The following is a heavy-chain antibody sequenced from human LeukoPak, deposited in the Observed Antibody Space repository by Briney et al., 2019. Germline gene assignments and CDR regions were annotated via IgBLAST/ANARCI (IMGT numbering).Heavy chain of an antibody. CDR2: IPTSGIPV. CDR3: TRAVGLGPGAHFDQ. D-gene: IGHD1-26*01. J-gene: IGHJ4*02. V-gene: IGHV3-11*01. Sequence: PGGSLRLSCAASGFSFSRYYMSWVRQTPGKALEWISYIPTSGIPVQYADSVRGRFTASRDDAKNSLLLQMDSLRVEDTAVYYCTRAVGLGPGAHFDQWGQGALVIVSS. CDR1: GFSFSRYY.